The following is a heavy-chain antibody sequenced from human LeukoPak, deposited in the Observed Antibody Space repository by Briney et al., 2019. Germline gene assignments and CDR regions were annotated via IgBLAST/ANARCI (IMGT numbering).Heavy chain of an antibody. V-gene: IGHV4-61*01. CDR1: GGSVSSGSYY. CDR3: ASVDYVSFFDY. J-gene: IGHJ4*02. Sequence: SETLSLTCTVSGGSVSSGSYYWSWIRQPPGKGLEWIGYIYYSGSTNYNPSLKSRVTISVDTSKNQFSLKLGSVTAADTAVYYCASVDYVSFFDYWGQGTLVTVSS. CDR2: IYYSGST. D-gene: IGHD4-17*01.